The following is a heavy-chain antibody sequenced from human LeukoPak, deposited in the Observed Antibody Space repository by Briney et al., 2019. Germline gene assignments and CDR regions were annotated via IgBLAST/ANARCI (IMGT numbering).Heavy chain of an antibody. Sequence: SQTLSLTCAISGDSVSNNSTAWNWIRQSPSRGLEWLGRTYYRSKWYNDYAVSVKSRITLNPDTSKNQFSLQLNSVTPEDTAVYYCARVEKVGGPYFDYWGQGTLVTVSS. CDR3: ARVEKVGGPYFDY. CDR1: GDSVSNNSTA. D-gene: IGHD1-26*01. CDR2: TYYRSKWYN. J-gene: IGHJ4*02. V-gene: IGHV6-1*01.